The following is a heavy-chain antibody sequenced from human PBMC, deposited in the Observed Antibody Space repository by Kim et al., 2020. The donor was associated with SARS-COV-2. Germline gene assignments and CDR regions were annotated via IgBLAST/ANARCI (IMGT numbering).Heavy chain of an antibody. Sequence: PSCQGQVTISADKSISTAYLQWSSLKASDTAMYYCARLDSGWYAWFDPWGQGTLVTVSS. D-gene: IGHD6-19*01. V-gene: IGHV5-51*01. J-gene: IGHJ5*02. CDR3: ARLDSGWYAWFDP.